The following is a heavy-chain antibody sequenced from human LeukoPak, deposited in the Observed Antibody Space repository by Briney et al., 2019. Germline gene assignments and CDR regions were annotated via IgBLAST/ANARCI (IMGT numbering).Heavy chain of an antibody. CDR3: AKNIGLLEWLSDY. V-gene: IGHV3-23*01. Sequence: GGSLRLSCAASGFTFSSYAMSWVRQAPGKGLEWVSVISGSGGSTYYADSVKGRFTISRDNSKNTLYLQMNSLRAEDTAVYYCAKNIGLLEWLSDYWGQGTLVTVSS. D-gene: IGHD3-3*01. CDR2: ISGSGGST. CDR1: GFTFSSYA. J-gene: IGHJ4*02.